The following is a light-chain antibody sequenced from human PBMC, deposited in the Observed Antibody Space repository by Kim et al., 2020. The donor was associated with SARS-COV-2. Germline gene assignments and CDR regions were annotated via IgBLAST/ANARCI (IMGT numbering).Light chain of an antibody. CDR2: AAS. Sequence: DIQMTQSPSSLSASVGDRVTITCRASQSITNYLNWYQQKPGKAPKVLIYAASTLQSGVPSRFSGSGSGTDFTLTISSLQPDDFATYYSQQSDTMPRTFSPGTKVGIK. CDR3: QQSDTMPRT. CDR1: QSITNY. J-gene: IGKJ1*01. V-gene: IGKV1-39*01.